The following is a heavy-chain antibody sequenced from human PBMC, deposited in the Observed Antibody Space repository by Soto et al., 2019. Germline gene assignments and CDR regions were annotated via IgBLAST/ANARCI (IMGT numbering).Heavy chain of an antibody. CDR3: AGAFWSGYSEHYYYYGMDV. CDR1: GGTFSSYA. CDR2: IIPIFGTA. D-gene: IGHD3-3*01. Sequence: GASVKVSCKASGGTFSSYAISWVRQAPGQGLEWMGGIIPIFGTANYAQKFQGRVTITADESTSTAYMELSSLRSEDTAVYYCAGAFWSGYSEHYYYYGMDVRGQGTTVTVSS. J-gene: IGHJ6*02. V-gene: IGHV1-69*13.